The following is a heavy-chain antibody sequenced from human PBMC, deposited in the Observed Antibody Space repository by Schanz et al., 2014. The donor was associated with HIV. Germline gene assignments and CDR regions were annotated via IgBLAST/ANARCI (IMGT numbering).Heavy chain of an antibody. CDR1: GFTFDDYV. V-gene: IGHV3-9*01. CDR2: ISWNSGSI. Sequence: EVQLVESGGGLVQPGRSLRLSCTGSGFTFDDYVMYWVRQAPGKGLEWVSGISWNSGSIGYADSVKGRFTISRDNAKNSLSLQVNSLRADDTAVYYCARGLGASIWDYWGQGTLVTVSS. J-gene: IGHJ4*02. D-gene: IGHD1-26*01. CDR3: ARGLGASIWDY.